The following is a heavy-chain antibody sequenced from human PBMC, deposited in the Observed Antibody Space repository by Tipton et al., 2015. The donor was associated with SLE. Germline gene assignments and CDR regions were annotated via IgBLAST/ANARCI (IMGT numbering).Heavy chain of an antibody. CDR2: IYYSGST. V-gene: IGHV4-39*07. D-gene: IGHD6-13*01. J-gene: IGHJ6*03. Sequence: TLSLTCTVSGGSISSSSYYWGWIRQPPGKGLEWIGSIYYSGSTYYNPSLKSRVTISVDTSKNQFSLKLSSVTAADTAVYYCARTLAAAGTDYYYYMDVWGKVTTVTVSS. CDR3: ARTLAAAGTDYYYYMDV. CDR1: GGSISSSSYY.